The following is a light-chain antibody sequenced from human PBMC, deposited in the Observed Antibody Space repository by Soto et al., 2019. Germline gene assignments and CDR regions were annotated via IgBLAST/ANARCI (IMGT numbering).Light chain of an antibody. V-gene: IGKV1-5*01. CDR1: QSISSW. Sequence: DIQMTQSPSTRSASVGDRVTITCRASQSISSWLAWYQQKPGKAPKLLIYDASSLESGVPLRFSGSGSGTEFTLTISSLQPDDSATYYCQQSYTTVYSFGQGTKVEIK. J-gene: IGKJ2*01. CDR3: QQSYTTVYS. CDR2: DAS.